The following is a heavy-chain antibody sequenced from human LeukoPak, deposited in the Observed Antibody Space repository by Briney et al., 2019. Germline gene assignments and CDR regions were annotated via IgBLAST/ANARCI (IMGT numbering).Heavy chain of an antibody. CDR3: ARGVVPAAKRSYYYYGMDV. D-gene: IGHD2-2*01. V-gene: IGHV1-69*04. CDR1: GGTFSSYA. CDR2: IIPILGIA. Sequence: ASVKVSCKASGGTFSSYAISWVRQAPGQGLEWMGRIIPILGIANYAQKFQGRVTITADKSTSTAYMELRSLRSDDTAVYYCARGVVPAAKRSYYYYGMDVWGQGTTVTVSS. J-gene: IGHJ6*02.